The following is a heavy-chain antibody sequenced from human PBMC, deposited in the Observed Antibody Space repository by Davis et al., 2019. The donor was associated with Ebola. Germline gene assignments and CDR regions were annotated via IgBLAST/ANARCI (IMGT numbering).Heavy chain of an antibody. J-gene: IGHJ6*02. V-gene: IGHV4-61*08. CDR3: AGLSLIVGMDV. CDR2: IYYSGRT. Sequence: MPSETLSLTCTVSDGSISSGDYYWSWIRQPPGKGLEWIGYIYYSGRTHYNPSLKSRVTISVDTSKNQFSLKLSSVTAADTAVYYCAGLSLIVGMDVWGQGTTVTVSS. D-gene: IGHD3-22*01. CDR1: DGSISSGDYY.